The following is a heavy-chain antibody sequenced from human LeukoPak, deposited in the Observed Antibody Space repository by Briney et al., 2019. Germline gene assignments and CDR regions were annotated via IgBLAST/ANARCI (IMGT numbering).Heavy chain of an antibody. J-gene: IGHJ4*02. CDR3: ARLSIVVVPATIPDYVDY. CDR1: GYTFTSYD. D-gene: IGHD2-2*01. CDR2: MNPNSGNT. V-gene: IGHV1-8*01. Sequence: ASVKVSCKASGYTFTSYDINWVRQATGQGLEWMGWMNPNSGNTGYAQKFQGRVTMTRNTSISTAYMELSSLRSEDTAVYYCARLSIVVVPATIPDYVDYWGQGTLVTVSS.